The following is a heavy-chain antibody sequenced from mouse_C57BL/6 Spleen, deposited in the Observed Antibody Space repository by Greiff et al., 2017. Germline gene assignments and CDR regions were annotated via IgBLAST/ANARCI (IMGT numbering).Heavy chain of an antibody. J-gene: IGHJ2*01. CDR3: ARAGPRYFDY. CDR2: ISYDGSN. CDR1: GYSITSGYY. V-gene: IGHV3-6*01. Sequence: EVQVVESGPGLVKPSQSLSLTCSVTGYSITSGYYWNWIRQFPGNKLEWMGYISYDGSNNYNPSLKNRISITRDTSKNQFFLKLNSVTTEDTATYYCARAGPRYFDYWGQGTTLTVSS. D-gene: IGHD3-3*01.